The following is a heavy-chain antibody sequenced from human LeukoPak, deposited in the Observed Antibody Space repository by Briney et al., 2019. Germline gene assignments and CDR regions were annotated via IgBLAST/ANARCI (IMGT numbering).Heavy chain of an antibody. CDR3: ARSTKIAAAGGDYNYFYYGMDV. CDR1: GGSISSYY. V-gene: IGHV4-59*08. D-gene: IGHD6-13*01. CDR2: IYYSGST. Sequence: SETLSLTCTVSGGSISSYYWSWIRQPPGKGLEWIGYIYYSGSTNYNPSLKSRVTISVDTSKNQFSLELSSVTAADTAVYYCARSTKIAAAGGDYNYFYYGMDVWGQGTTVTVSS. J-gene: IGHJ6*02.